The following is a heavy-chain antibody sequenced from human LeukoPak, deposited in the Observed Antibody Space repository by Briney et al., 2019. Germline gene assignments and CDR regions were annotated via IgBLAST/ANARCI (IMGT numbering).Heavy chain of an antibody. Sequence: GGSLRLSCAASGFTFDDYAMHWVRQAPGKGLEWVSAISGSGGSTYYADSVKGRFTISRDNSMNTLYLQMNSLRAEDTAVYYCAKDRGDFDYWGQGTLVTVSS. V-gene: IGHV3-23*01. CDR2: ISGSGGST. CDR3: AKDRGDFDY. J-gene: IGHJ4*02. CDR1: GFTFDDYA.